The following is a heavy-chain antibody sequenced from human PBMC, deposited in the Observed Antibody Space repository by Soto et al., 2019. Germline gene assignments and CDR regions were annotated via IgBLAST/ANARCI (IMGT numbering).Heavy chain of an antibody. Sequence: QVQLVQSGAEVKKPGASVKVSCKASGYTFTSYDFNWVRQATGQGLEWLGWMNPNSGTTGYAQRFQDRVTMTSNTAIRTAYMELSSLRSEDTAMYYCARVACTGGRCYYDYWGQGTLVTVSS. J-gene: IGHJ4*02. CDR1: GYTFTSYD. CDR2: MNPNSGTT. V-gene: IGHV1-8*01. D-gene: IGHD2-8*02. CDR3: ARVACTGGRCYYDY.